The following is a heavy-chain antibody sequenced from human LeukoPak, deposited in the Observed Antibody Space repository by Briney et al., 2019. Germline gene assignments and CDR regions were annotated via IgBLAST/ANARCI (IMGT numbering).Heavy chain of an antibody. CDR1: GFTFSSYA. CDR3: AKDYGSGSYYYFDY. D-gene: IGHD3-10*01. Sequence: PGGSLRLSCAASGFTFSSYAMSWVRQAPGKGLEWVSAISGSGGSTYYADSVKGRFTISRDNSKNTLYLQMNSLRAEDAAVYYCAKDYGSGSYYYFDYWGQGTLVTVSS. V-gene: IGHV3-23*01. CDR2: ISGSGGST. J-gene: IGHJ4*02.